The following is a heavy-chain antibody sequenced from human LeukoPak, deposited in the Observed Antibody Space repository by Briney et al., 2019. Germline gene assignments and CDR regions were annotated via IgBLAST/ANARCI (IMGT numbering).Heavy chain of an antibody. J-gene: IGHJ6*03. Sequence: GGSLRLSCAASGFTFSTYGMNWVRQAPGKGLEWVSYISGSSGTIYYADSVKGRFTISRDNAKNSLYLQMNSLRAEDTAVYYCAGRSEFGVLYYMDVWGKGTTVTVSS. CDR1: GFTFSTYG. CDR2: ISGSSGTI. V-gene: IGHV3-48*01. CDR3: AGRSEFGVLYYMDV. D-gene: IGHD3-16*01.